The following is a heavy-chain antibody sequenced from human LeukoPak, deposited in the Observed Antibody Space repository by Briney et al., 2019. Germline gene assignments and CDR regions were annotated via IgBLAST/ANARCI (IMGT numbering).Heavy chain of an antibody. CDR3: SRDLGASAFDI. Sequence: KSSETLSLTCTVSGGSISSYYWRWIRQPAGKGLEWIGRIYTSGSTNYNPSLKSRVTISVDKSKNQFSLKLSSVTAADTAVYYCSRDLGASAFDIWGQGTMVTVSS. CDR2: IYTSGST. CDR1: GGSISSYY. D-gene: IGHD1-26*01. V-gene: IGHV4-4*07. J-gene: IGHJ3*02.